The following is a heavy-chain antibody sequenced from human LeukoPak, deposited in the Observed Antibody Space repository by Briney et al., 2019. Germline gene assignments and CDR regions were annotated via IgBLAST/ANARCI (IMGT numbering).Heavy chain of an antibody. CDR1: GYSFTSYW. CDR3: ASSSWFGPYYFDY. D-gene: IGHD3-10*01. CDR2: IYSRDSDT. V-gene: IGHV5-51*01. Sequence: GESLKISCKGSGYSFTSYWISWVRQMPTKGLEWMGIIYSRDSDTRYSPSFQGQVTISADKSISTAYLQWSSLKASDTAMYYCASSSWFGPYYFDYWGQGTLVTVSS. J-gene: IGHJ4*02.